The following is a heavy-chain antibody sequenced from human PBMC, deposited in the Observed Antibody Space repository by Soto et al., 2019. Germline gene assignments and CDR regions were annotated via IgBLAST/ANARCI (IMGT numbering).Heavy chain of an antibody. CDR1: GFIFDDYA. V-gene: IGHV3-9*01. J-gene: IGHJ4*02. CDR2: INWNSATI. Sequence: EVQLVESGGGLVQPGRSLRLSCAASGFIFDDYAMQWVRQAPGKGLEWVSAINWNSATIAYADSVKGRFTTSRDNAKNSLYLQMNSLRPEDTALYYCGKGGGYFDSWGQGTLVTVSS. CDR3: GKGGGYFDS.